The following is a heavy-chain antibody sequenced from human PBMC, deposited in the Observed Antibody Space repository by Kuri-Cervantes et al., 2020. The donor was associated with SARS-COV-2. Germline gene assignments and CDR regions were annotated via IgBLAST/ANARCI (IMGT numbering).Heavy chain of an antibody. J-gene: IGHJ3*02. CDR2: ISAYNGNT. CDR3: ARARLGGAFDI. V-gene: IGHV1-18*01. D-gene: IGHD7-27*01. CDR1: GYTFTNFA. Sequence: ASVKVSCKASGYTFTNFAISWVRQAPGQGLEWMGWISAYNGNTNSAQRLQGRVTMTSDTSTSTAYMELRSLSSDDTAVYYCARARLGGAFDIWGQGTMVTVSS.